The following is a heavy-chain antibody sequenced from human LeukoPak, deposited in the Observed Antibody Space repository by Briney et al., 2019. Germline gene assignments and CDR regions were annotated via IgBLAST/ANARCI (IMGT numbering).Heavy chain of an antibody. CDR2: ISGSGGST. V-gene: IGHV3-23*01. Sequence: GGSLRLSCAASGFTFSSYAMSWVRQAPGKGLEWVSAISGSGGSTYYADSVKGRFTISRDNSKNTLYLQMNRLRAEDTAVYCCAKPGERWLQLGAFDIWGRGTMVTVSS. J-gene: IGHJ3*02. D-gene: IGHD5-24*01. CDR3: AKPGERWLQLGAFDI. CDR1: GFTFSSYA.